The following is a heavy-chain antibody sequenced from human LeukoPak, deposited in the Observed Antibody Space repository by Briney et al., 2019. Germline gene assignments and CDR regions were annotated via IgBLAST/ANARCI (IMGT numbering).Heavy chain of an antibody. D-gene: IGHD3-22*01. CDR3: ARDDDYYDSSGYYPSYYYYGMDV. CDR2: ISAYNGNT. CDR1: GYIFTSYG. J-gene: IGHJ6*02. V-gene: IGHV1-18*01. Sequence: ASVKVSCKASGYIFTSYGISWVRQAPGQGLEWMGWISAYNGNTNYAQKLQGRVTMTTDTSTSTAYIELRSLRSDDTAVYYCARDDDYYDSSGYYPSYYYYGMDVWGQGTTVTVSS.